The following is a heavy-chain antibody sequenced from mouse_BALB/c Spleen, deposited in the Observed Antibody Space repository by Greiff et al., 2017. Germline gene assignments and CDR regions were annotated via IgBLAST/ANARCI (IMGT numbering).Heavy chain of an antibody. V-gene: IGHV5-6-3*01. J-gene: IGHJ3*01. CDR3: ASARTFAY. CDR2: INSNGGST. Sequence: EVKLQESGGGLVQPGGSLKLSCAASGFTFSSYGMSWVRQTPDKRLELVATINSNGGSTYYPDSVKGRFTISRDNAKNTLYLQMSSLKSEDTAMYYCASARTFAYWGQGTLVTVSA. CDR1: GFTFSSYG.